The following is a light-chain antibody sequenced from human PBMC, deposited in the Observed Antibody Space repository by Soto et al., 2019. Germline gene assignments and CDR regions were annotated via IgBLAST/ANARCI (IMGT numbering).Light chain of an antibody. CDR3: QQCNNWPNT. Sequence: EIVMTQSPATLSVSPGERATLSCRASQSVSSNLAWYQQKPGQAPRLLIYGASTRATGIPARFSGSGSGTEFTLTISSLQSEDFAVYYCQQCNNWPNTFGQGTKVEIK. CDR2: GAS. V-gene: IGKV3-15*01. J-gene: IGKJ1*01. CDR1: QSVSSN.